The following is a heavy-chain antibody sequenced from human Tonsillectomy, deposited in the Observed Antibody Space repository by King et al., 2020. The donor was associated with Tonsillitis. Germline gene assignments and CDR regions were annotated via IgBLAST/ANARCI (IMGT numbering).Heavy chain of an antibody. CDR3: ARDRRLWSSASPFHDS. V-gene: IGHV1-18*04. Sequence: QLVQSGAEVKKPGASVKVSCKASGYTFTSYGISWVRQAPGQGLEWMGWISVYNGNTDNAQKVQGRVTMTTETSTSTAYMELRSLRSDDTAGYYCARDRRLWSSASPFHDSWGQGTLVTVSS. J-gene: IGHJ4*02. D-gene: IGHD3-22*01. CDR1: GYTFTSYG. CDR2: ISVYNGNT.